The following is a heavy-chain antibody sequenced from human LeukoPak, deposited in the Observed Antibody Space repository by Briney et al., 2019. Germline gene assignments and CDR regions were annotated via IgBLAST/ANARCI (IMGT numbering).Heavy chain of an antibody. V-gene: IGHV1-18*01. CDR1: GYTFTSYA. J-gene: IGHJ6*03. D-gene: IGHD2-15*01. CDR2: ISSHNDDT. Sequence: ASVKVSCKASGYTFTSYAISWVRQAPGQGLEWMGWISSHNDDTNYAQRLQGRVTMTTDTSTSTAYMELRSLRSDDTAVYYCARAGYCSGGSCYPYYYYYYMDVWGKGTTVTGSS. CDR3: ARAGYCSGGSCYPYYYYYYMDV.